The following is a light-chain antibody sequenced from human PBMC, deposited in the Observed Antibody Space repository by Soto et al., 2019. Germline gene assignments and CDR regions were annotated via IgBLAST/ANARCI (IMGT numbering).Light chain of an antibody. CDR2: EVS. Sequence: QSALTQPASVSGSPGQSITISCTGTSSDVGAYNYVSWYQQHPGKAPKLMIYEVSNRPSGVSNRFSGSKSGNTASLTISGLQAEDEADYYCSSYTTGRTYVFGIGTKLTVL. CDR3: SSYTTGRTYV. CDR1: SSDVGAYNY. V-gene: IGLV2-14*01. J-gene: IGLJ1*01.